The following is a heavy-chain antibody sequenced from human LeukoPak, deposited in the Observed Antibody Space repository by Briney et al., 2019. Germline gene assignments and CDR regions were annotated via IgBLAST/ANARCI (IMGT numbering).Heavy chain of an antibody. Sequence: GGSLRLSCAASGFTFSSYAMSWVRQAPGKGLEWVSAISGSGGSTYYADSVKGRFTISRDNSKNTLYLQMNSLRAEDTAVYYCAKDGLYYYDSSGYSDYWGQGTLVTVSS. V-gene: IGHV3-23*01. CDR1: GFTFSSYA. J-gene: IGHJ4*02. CDR2: ISGSGGST. D-gene: IGHD3-22*01. CDR3: AKDGLYYYDSSGYSDY.